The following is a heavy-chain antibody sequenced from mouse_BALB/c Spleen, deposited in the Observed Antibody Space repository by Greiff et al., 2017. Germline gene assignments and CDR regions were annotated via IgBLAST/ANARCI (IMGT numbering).Heavy chain of an antibody. J-gene: IGHJ3*01. Sequence: EVKLMESGGGLVKPGGSLKLSCAASGFTFSSYAMSWVRQTPEKRLEWVASISSGGSTYYPDSVKGRFTISRDNARNILYLQMSSLRSEDTAMYYCARGPYDYDEGFAYWGQGTLVTVSA. CDR1: GFTFSSYA. CDR2: ISSGGST. D-gene: IGHD2-4*01. CDR3: ARGPYDYDEGFAY. V-gene: IGHV5-6-5*01.